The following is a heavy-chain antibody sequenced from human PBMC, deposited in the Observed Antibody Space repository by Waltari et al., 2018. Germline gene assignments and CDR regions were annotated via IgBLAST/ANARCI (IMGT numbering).Heavy chain of an antibody. CDR2: ISYDGSNK. Sequence: QVQLVESGGGVVQPGRSLRLSCAASGFTFSSYAMHWVRQAPGKGLEWVAVISYDGSNKYYADSVKGRFTISRDNSKNTLYLQMNSLRAEDTAVYYCARDFRGRDYYDSSGYYDDAFDIWGQGTMVTVSS. D-gene: IGHD3-22*01. J-gene: IGHJ3*02. CDR1: GFTFSSYA. V-gene: IGHV3-30-3*01. CDR3: ARDFRGRDYYDSSGYYDDAFDI.